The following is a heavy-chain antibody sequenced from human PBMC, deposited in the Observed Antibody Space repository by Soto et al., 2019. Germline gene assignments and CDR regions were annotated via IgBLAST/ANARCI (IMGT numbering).Heavy chain of an antibody. CDR3: AKGQYVFWSGYSIY. CDR1: GFTFSSYA. D-gene: IGHD3-3*01. Sequence: PGGSLRLSCAASGFTFSSYAMSWVRQAPGKGLEWVSAISGSGGSTYYADSVKGRFTISRDNSKNTLYPQMNSLRAEDTAVYYCAKGQYVFWSGYSIYWGQGTLVTVSS. J-gene: IGHJ4*02. CDR2: ISGSGGST. V-gene: IGHV3-23*01.